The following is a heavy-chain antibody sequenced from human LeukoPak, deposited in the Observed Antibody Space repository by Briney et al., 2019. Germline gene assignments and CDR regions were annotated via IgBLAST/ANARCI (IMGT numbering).Heavy chain of an antibody. J-gene: IGHJ4*02. CDR1: GFTFGDYA. CDR2: IRSKASGGTT. CDR3: SRMMQHSYDRGAYYRLFDY. D-gene: IGHD3-22*01. V-gene: IGHV3-49*04. Sequence: PGRSLRLSCIASGFTFGDYAMSWVRQAPGKGLEWVGFIRSKASGGTTGYAASVKGRFTISRDDSNSIAYLQMTSLKTEDSAIYYCSRMMQHSYDRGAYYRLFDYWGQGTLVTVSS.